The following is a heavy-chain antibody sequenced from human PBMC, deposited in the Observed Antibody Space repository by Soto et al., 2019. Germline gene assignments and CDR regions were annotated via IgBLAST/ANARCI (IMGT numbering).Heavy chain of an antibody. Sequence: LGESLKISCKGSGYRFTNYWIGWVRQMPGKGLEWMGIIYPGDSDTRYSPSFQGQVTISADKSISTAYLQMNSLKTEDSAVYYCTVGHDILTGFPYYYGVDVWGQGTTVTVSS. D-gene: IGHD3-9*01. V-gene: IGHV5-51*01. CDR3: TVGHDILTGFPYYYGVDV. CDR2: IYPGDSDT. CDR1: GYRFTNYW. J-gene: IGHJ6*02.